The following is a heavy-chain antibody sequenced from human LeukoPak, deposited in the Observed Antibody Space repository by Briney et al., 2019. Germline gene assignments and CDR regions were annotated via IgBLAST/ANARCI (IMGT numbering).Heavy chain of an antibody. J-gene: IGHJ6*03. Sequence: SETLSLTCTVSGGSITTYYWSWIRQPPGKRLEWMGYIYYTGTTNYNPSFKSRVTISVDTSKNQFSLRVNSVTDADTAVYYSARLHYSKDGISRPSMDVWGRGTTVIVSS. CDR2: IYYTGTT. V-gene: IGHV4-59*08. CDR3: ARLHYSKDGISRPSMDV. CDR1: GGSITTYY. D-gene: IGHD4-11*01.